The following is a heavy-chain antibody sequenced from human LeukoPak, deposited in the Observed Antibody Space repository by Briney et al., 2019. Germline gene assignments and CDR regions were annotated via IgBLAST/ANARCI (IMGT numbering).Heavy chain of an antibody. CDR2: ISSSSSYI. J-gene: IGHJ4*02. V-gene: IGHV3-21*01. D-gene: IGHD6-19*01. Sequence: GSLGLSCAASGFTFSSYSMNWVRQAPGKGLEWVSSISSSSSYIYYADSVKGRFTISRDNAKNSLYLQMNSLRAEDTAVYYCASIRIAVAGTNFDYWGQGTLVTVSS. CDR1: GFTFSSYS. CDR3: ASIRIAVAGTNFDY.